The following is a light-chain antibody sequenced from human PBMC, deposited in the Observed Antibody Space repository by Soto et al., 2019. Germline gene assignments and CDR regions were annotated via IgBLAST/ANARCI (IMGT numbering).Light chain of an antibody. J-gene: IGKJ2*01. CDR1: QSVSANY. Sequence: EIVLTQSPGTLSLSPGERATLSCRASQSVSANYLAWYQQKPGQAPRLLIYGASSRATGIPDRFSGSGSGTDFTLTISRLEPEDFAVYFCQQLGNDSPPYTFGQGTKVEIK. CDR3: QQLGNDSPPYT. V-gene: IGKV3-20*01. CDR2: GAS.